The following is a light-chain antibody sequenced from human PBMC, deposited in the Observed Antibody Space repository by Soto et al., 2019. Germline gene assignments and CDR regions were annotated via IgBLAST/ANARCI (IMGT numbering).Light chain of an antibody. V-gene: IGKV1-5*03. CDR3: QQYNDFQYT. CDR2: KAT. J-gene: IGKJ2*01. CDR1: QSIGSG. Sequence: DIQMTQSPSTLSASVGDGVTITCRASQSIGSGLAWYQQRPGKAPKLLIYKATNLQEGVPSRFSGSGSGTDFSLTISSLQPVDSATYYCQQYNDFQYTFGQGTKLVI.